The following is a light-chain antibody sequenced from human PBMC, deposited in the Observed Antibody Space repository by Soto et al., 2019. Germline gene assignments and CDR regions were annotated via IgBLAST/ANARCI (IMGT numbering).Light chain of an antibody. J-gene: IGLJ3*02. Sequence: QSALTQPASVSGSPGQSITIFCTGTSSDIGSYNYVTWYQQHPGKVPKLMIYDVSNRPSGVSNRFSGSKSGNTASLTISGLQAEDEADYYCVSWTRSTTVVFGGGTKVTVL. CDR1: SSDIGSYNY. V-gene: IGLV2-14*03. CDR2: DVS. CDR3: VSWTRSTTVV.